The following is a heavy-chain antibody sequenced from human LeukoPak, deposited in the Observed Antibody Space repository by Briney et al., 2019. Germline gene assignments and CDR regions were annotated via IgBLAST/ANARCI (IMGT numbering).Heavy chain of an antibody. V-gene: IGHV3-49*03. J-gene: IGHJ4*02. CDR1: GFTFGDYG. CDR3: TRIRFEERWLPTD. Sequence: PGGSLRLSCTASGFTFGDYGMSWFRQAPGKGLEWVGFIRSKAYGGTTEYAASVKGRFTISRDDSKSIAYLQMNSLKTEDTAMYYCTRIRFEERWLPTDWGQGTLVTVSS. D-gene: IGHD5-24*01. CDR2: IRSKAYGGTT.